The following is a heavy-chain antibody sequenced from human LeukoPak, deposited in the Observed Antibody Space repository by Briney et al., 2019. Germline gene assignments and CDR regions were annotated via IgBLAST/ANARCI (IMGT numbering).Heavy chain of an antibody. V-gene: IGHV3-30*02. Sequence: GGSLRLSCAASGFTFSSYGMHWVRQAPGKGLEWVAFIRYDGSNKYYADSVKGRFTISRDNSKNTLYLQMNSLRAEDTAVYYCAKGKLQLKNYYYYYMDVWGKGTTVTISS. CDR3: AKGKLQLKNYYYYYMDV. CDR1: GFTFSSYG. CDR2: IRYDGSNK. J-gene: IGHJ6*03. D-gene: IGHD2-15*01.